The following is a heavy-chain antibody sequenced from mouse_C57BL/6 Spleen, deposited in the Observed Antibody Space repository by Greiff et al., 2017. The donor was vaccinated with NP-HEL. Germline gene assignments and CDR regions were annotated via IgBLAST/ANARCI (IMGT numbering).Heavy chain of an antibody. CDR3: ARSYGYDRGEDWYFDV. Sequence: VQLQQSGPELVKPGASVKMSCKASGYTFTDYNMHWVKQSPGKSLEWIGYINPSNGGTSYNQKFKGKATLTVNKSSSTAYMELRSLTSEDSAVYYCARSYGYDRGEDWYFDVWGTGTTVTVSS. V-gene: IGHV1-22*01. CDR2: INPSNGGT. CDR1: GYTFTDYN. D-gene: IGHD2-2*01. J-gene: IGHJ1*03.